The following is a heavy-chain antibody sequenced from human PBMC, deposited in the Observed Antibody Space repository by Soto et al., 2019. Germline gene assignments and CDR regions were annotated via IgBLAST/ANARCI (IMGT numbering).Heavy chain of an antibody. CDR2: IYYSGST. CDR3: AREDMGSGYGDY. Sequence: QVQLQESGPGLVKPSQTLSLTCTVSGGSISSGDNYWTWIRQHPGKGLEWIGYIYYSGSTYYNPSLKRRVTISVDTSKNQFSLKLSSVTAADTAVYYCAREDMGSGYGDYWGQGTLVTVSS. D-gene: IGHD3-22*01. CDR1: GGSISSGDNY. J-gene: IGHJ4*02. V-gene: IGHV4-31*03.